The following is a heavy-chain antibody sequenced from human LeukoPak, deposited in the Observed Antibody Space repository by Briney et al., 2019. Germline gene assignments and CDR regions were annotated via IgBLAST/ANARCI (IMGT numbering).Heavy chain of an antibody. CDR2: IYYSGST. CDR1: GGSISSYY. Sequence: PSETLSLTCTVSGGSISSYYWSWLRQPPGKGLEGIGYIYYSGSTNYNPSLKSRGTISVDTSKNQFSLKLSSVTAADTAVYYCARLVPAAWWFDPWGQGTLVTVSS. V-gene: IGHV4-59*01. CDR3: ARLVPAAWWFDP. D-gene: IGHD2-2*01. J-gene: IGHJ5*02.